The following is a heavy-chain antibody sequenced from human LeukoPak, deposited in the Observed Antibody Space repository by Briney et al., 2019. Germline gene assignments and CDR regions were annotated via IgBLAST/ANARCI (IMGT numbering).Heavy chain of an antibody. CDR1: GVSVGSAGYY. D-gene: IGHD1-26*01. V-gene: IGHV4-61*08. CDR2: MYYSGNS. CDR3: ARSQSQSGSYRYYFAY. Sequence: SETLSLTCTVSGVSVGSAGYYWTWIRQPPGKGLEWIGYMYYSGNSNYNPFLKSRVTMSLDPSKNRFSLKLSSVTAADTAVYYCARSQSQSGSYRYYFAYWGQGTLVTVSS. J-gene: IGHJ4*02.